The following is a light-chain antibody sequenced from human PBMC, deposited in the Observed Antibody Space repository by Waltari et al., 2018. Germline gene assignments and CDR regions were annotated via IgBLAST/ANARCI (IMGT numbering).Light chain of an antibody. Sequence: QSALTQPASVSGSPGPPITIPCTGTSSDVGGYNYVSWYQQHPGKAPKLMIYEVSNRPSGVSNRFSGSKSGNTASLTISGLQAEDEADYYCSSYTSSSTLIVFGTGTKVTVL. CDR2: EVS. CDR1: SSDVGGYNY. CDR3: SSYTSSSTLIV. V-gene: IGLV2-14*01. J-gene: IGLJ1*01.